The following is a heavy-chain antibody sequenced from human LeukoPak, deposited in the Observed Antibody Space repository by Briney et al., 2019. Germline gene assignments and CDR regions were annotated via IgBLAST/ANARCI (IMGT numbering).Heavy chain of an antibody. Sequence: GGSLRLSCAASGFTFTSYAMSWVRQAPGKGLEWVSAISGSGGSTYYADSVKGRFTISRDDSKTTLYLQMNSLRAEDTAVYYCAKQRTATCYESLDSWGQGTLVTVSS. V-gene: IGHV3-23*01. CDR3: AKQRTATCYESLDS. CDR1: GFTFTSYA. D-gene: IGHD2-2*01. J-gene: IGHJ4*02. CDR2: ISGSGGST.